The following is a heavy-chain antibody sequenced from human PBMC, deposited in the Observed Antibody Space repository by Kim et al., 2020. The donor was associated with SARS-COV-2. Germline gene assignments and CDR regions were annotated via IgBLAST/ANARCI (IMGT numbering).Heavy chain of an antibody. V-gene: IGHV3-23*01. Sequence: GGSLRLSCSASGFTFSTSYMSWVRQAPGKGLEWVSSILGGGGSTYYADAVRGRFTICRDNYHNTLYLQMNSLRAEDTAIYYCGRYGRLPAVWGQGTLVTVSS. CDR2: ILGGGGST. J-gene: IGHJ4*02. D-gene: IGHD2-15*01. CDR1: GFTFSTSY. CDR3: GRYGRLPAV.